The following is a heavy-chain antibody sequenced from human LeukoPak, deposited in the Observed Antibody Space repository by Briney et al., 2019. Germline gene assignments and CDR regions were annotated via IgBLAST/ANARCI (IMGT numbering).Heavy chain of an antibody. CDR1: GGSISSSSYY. Sequence: SETLSLTCTVSGGSISSSSYYWGWIRQPPGKGLEWIGSIYYSGSTHYNPSLKSRVTISVDTSKNQFSLKLSSVAAADTAVYYCARVYCSSTSCHYYFEYWGQGTLVTVSS. V-gene: IGHV4-39*01. CDR2: IYYSGST. D-gene: IGHD2-2*01. CDR3: ARVYCSSTSCHYYFEY. J-gene: IGHJ4*02.